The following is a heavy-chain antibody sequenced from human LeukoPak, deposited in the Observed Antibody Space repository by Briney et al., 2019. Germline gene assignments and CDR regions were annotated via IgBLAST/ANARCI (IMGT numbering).Heavy chain of an antibody. CDR1: GASISSGAYY. D-gene: IGHD5-12*01. CDR2: IYSSGST. CDR3: ASPAAIEWGAYDPY. V-gene: IGHV4-39*01. J-gene: IGHJ4*02. Sequence: NSSETLSLTCSVSGASISSGAYYWGWIRQPPGRGLEWIGSIYSSGSTYYNPSLKSRVTISVDTSKNQFSLKLSSVTAADTAVYYCASPAAIEWGAYDPYWGQGTLVTVSS.